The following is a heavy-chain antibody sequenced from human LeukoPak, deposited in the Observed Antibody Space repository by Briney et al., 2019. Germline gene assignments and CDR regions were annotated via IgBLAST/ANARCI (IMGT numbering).Heavy chain of an antibody. CDR3: ARSPPFAYYFDF. J-gene: IGHJ4*02. V-gene: IGHV3-48*02. D-gene: IGHD2-21*01. Sequence: GGPLRLSCAASTFTFSSYNMNWVRQPPGKGLEWVSYISSSSSTIYYADSVKGRFTISRDNARNSLYLQMDSLRDEDTAVYYCARSPPFAYYFDFWGQGTLVTVSS. CDR2: ISSSSSTI. CDR1: TFTFSSYN.